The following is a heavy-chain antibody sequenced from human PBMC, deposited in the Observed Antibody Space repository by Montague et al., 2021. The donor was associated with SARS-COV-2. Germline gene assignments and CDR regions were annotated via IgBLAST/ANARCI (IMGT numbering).Heavy chain of an antibody. V-gene: IGHV4-4*07. CDR3: AGDGRRLYTYGSLDY. CDR2: VDTSGSP. D-gene: IGHD5-18*01. Sequence: SETLSLTCTVSGASISSSYWGWIRQTAGKGLEWIGRVDTSGSPKYNPSLKSRVTMSLDTSKNQFSLKVNSVTVADTAMYFCAGDGRRLYTYGSLDYWGQGILATVSS. J-gene: IGHJ4*02. CDR1: GASISSSY.